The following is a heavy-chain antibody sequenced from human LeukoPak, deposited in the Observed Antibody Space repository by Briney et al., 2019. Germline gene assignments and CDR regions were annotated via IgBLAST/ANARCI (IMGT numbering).Heavy chain of an antibody. J-gene: IGHJ4*02. CDR1: GYSFATYW. CDR2: IYPGDSDV. V-gene: IGHV5-51*01. CDR3: ARRYSTGYSYYFDY. D-gene: IGHD3-22*01. Sequence: GESLKISCKASGYSFATYWIGWVRQMPGKGLEWMGMIYPGDSDVGYSPSFQGQVTMSADKSINTAYPQWSSLKASDTAIYYCARRYSTGYSYYFDYWGQGTLVT.